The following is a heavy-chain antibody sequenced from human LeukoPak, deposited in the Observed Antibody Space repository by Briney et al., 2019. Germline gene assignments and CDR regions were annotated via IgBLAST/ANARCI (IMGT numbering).Heavy chain of an antibody. CDR2: IYSGGNT. V-gene: IGHV3-53*01. CDR1: GFSVSHNY. CDR3: TRDTPGIAASVSGG. D-gene: IGHD6-13*01. Sequence: PGGSLRLSCTASGFSVSHNYMNWVRQAPGKGLEWVALIYSGGNTHYADSVKGRFTISRDNSKNTLYLQMSSLRGADTAVYYCTRDTPGIAASVSGGWGQGTLVTVSS. J-gene: IGHJ4*02.